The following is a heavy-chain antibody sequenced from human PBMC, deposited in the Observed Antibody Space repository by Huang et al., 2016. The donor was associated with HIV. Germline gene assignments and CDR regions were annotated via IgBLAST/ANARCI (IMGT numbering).Heavy chain of an antibody. CDR1: GDSVSSASYY. CDR2: IYFRGGN. J-gene: IGHJ4*02. D-gene: IGHD3-10*01. V-gene: IGHV4-61*01. CDR3: VSHGSGTADY. Sequence: QVQLQESGPGLVKPSETLSLSCTVSGDSVSSASYYWSWIRQPPGRGLEWIGYIYFRGGNNYNPSLKSRVTISIDTSKNQCALRLSSVTAADTAVYYCVSHGSGTADYWGQGTLVTVSS.